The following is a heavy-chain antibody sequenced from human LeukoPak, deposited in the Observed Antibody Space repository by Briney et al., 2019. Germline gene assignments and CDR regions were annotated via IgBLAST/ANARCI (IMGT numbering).Heavy chain of an antibody. J-gene: IGHJ4*02. CDR3: TTSRGSRYGDRALELPRTPVD. CDR1: GFTFSTYT. Sequence: PGGSLRLSCAASGFTFSTYTMTWVRQAPGKGLEWVSSISSSSYFIYYADSVRGRFTISTYNAKNSLYLQRNSLRDEDPALFYCTTSRGSRYGDRALELPRTPVDWGQGTLVTVSS. D-gene: IGHD5-18*01. CDR2: ISSSSYFI. V-gene: IGHV3-21*01.